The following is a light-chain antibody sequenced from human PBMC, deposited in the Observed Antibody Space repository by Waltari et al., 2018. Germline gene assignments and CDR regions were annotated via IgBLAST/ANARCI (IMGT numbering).Light chain of an antibody. J-gene: IGLJ2*01. Sequence: QSAPTQPRSVSGSPGQSVSISCTGSNSDVGGYNYVSWYQQYLGRAPKMLIYDLNKRSSGVPDRFSGSKVGNTASLTISGLLPEDEADYYCCSFVGSYTSVFGGGTKVTVL. CDR1: NSDVGGYNY. V-gene: IGLV2-11*01. CDR2: DLN. CDR3: CSFVGSYTSV.